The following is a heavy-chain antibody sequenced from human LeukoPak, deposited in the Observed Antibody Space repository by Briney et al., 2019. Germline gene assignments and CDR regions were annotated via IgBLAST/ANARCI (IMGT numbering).Heavy chain of an antibody. V-gene: IGHV3-23*01. CDR2: ISNNGGYT. CDR3: AKQLGYCSDGSCYFPY. Sequence: GGSLRLSCAASGFTFSSSAMSWVRQAPGKGLEWVSAISNNGGYTYYADSVQGRFTISRDNSKSTLCLQMNSLRAEDTAVYYCAKQLGYCSDGSCYFPYWGQGTLVTVYS. J-gene: IGHJ4*02. D-gene: IGHD2-15*01. CDR1: GFTFSSSA.